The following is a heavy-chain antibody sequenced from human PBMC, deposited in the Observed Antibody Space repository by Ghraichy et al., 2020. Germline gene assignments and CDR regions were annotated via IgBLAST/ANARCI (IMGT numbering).Heavy chain of an antibody. J-gene: IGHJ4*02. Sequence: GGSLRLSCAGSDFTFSAYWMSWVRQPPGKGLEWVATIRNDGGEKHYVDSVKGRFTISRDNAKSSLYLEMNSLRAEDTAVYFCARGGMVTGHYKYWGQGTLVTVSS. CDR3: ARGGMVTGHYKY. CDR2: IRNDGGEK. V-gene: IGHV3-7*03. CDR1: DFTFSAYW. D-gene: IGHD2-21*02.